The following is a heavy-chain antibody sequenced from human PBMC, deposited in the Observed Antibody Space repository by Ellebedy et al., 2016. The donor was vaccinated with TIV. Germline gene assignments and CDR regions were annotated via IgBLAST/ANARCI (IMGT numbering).Heavy chain of an antibody. D-gene: IGHD3-22*01. V-gene: IGHV1-69*13. J-gene: IGHJ1*01. Sequence: AASVKVSCKASGSTFSHYAISWVRQAPGQGLEWMGGIIPVFGAASYAQNFQGRVTITADESTSTAYMELSNLRSEDTAVYYCARTPYGDSSGYYFEWYFQHWGQGTLVTVSS. CDR1: GSTFSHYA. CDR3: ARTPYGDSSGYYFEWYFQH. CDR2: IIPVFGAA.